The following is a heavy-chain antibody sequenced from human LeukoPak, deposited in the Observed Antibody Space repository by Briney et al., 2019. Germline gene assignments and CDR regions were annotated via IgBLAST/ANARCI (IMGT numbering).Heavy chain of an antibody. CDR2: MNPNSGNT. V-gene: IGHV1-8*01. CDR3: ARGRGSGHKENWFDP. D-gene: IGHD6-19*01. Sequence: ASVKVSCKASGYTFTTYDINWVRQATGQGLEWMGWMNPNSGNTGYAQKFQGRVTMTRNTSITTAYMELSSLRAEDTAVYYCARGRGSGHKENWFDPWGQGTLVTVSS. J-gene: IGHJ5*02. CDR1: GYTFTTYD.